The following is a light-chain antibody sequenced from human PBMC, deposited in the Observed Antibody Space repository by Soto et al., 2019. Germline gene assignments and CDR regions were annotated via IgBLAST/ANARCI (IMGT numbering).Light chain of an antibody. CDR3: MQGTHWPPYT. CDR2: QVS. CDR1: QSLVYSDGNTY. J-gene: IGKJ2*01. Sequence: DVVMTQSPLSLPVTLGQPASISCRSSQSLVYSDGNTYLHWFQQRPGQSPRRLIYQVSNRDSGVPDRFSGSGSGTDFTLKISRVEADDVGVYYCMQGTHWPPYTFGQGTRLEIK. V-gene: IGKV2-30*01.